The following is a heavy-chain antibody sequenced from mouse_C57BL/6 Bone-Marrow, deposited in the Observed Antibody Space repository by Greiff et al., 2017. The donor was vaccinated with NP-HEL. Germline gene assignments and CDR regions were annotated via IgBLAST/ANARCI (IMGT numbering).Heavy chain of an antibody. D-gene: IGHD2-10*01. Sequence: EVKVVESGGDLVKPGGSLKLSCAASGFTFRSYGMSWVRQTPDKRLEWVATISSGGSYTYYPDSVKGRFTISRDNAKNTLYLQMSSLKSEDTAMYYCARQGSYSPFAYWGQGTLVTVSA. J-gene: IGHJ3*01. CDR3: ARQGSYSPFAY. V-gene: IGHV5-6*01. CDR2: ISSGGSYT. CDR1: GFTFRSYG.